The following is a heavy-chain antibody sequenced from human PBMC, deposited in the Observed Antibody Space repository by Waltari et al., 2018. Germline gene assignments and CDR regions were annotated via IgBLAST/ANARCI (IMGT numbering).Heavy chain of an antibody. V-gene: IGHV1-2*06. CDR1: GYTFTGYY. CDR2: INPNSGGT. CDR3: AREEDQLLLYRGFDP. J-gene: IGHJ5*02. D-gene: IGHD2-2*01. Sequence: QVQLVQSGAEVKKPGASVKVSCKASGYTFTGYYMHWVRQAPGQGLEWMGRINPNSGGTNYAQKFQGRVTMTRDTSISTAYMELSSLRSEDTAVYYCAREEDQLLLYRGFDPWGQGTLVTVSS.